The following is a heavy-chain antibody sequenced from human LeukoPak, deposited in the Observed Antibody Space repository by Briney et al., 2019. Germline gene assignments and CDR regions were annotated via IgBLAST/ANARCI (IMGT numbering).Heavy chain of an antibody. CDR1: GFTFSNYN. CDR2: ISSGTSTI. J-gene: IGHJ6*02. V-gene: IGHV3-48*04. D-gene: IGHD2/OR15-2a*01. CDR3: ARRIFSYNAMDV. Sequence: GGPLRLSCAASGFTFSNYNMNWVRQAPGKGLEWVSFISSGTSTIYYADSVKGRFTISRDNAKNSLYLQMNSLRAEDTAVYYCARRIFSYNAMDVWGRGTTVTVSS.